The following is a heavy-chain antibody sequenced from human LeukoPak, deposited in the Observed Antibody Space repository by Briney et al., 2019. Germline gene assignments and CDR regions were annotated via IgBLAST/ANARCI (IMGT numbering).Heavy chain of an antibody. CDR1: GFTFTSSA. V-gene: IGHV1-58*02. CDR2: IVVGSGNT. D-gene: IGHD4-17*01. Sequence: SVKVSCKASGFTFTSSAMQWVRQARGQRLEWIGWIVVGSGNTNYAQKFQERVTITRDMSTSTAYMELSSLRSEDTAVYYCAAVCGTGSDYGDFDAFDIWGQGTMVTVSS. J-gene: IGHJ3*02. CDR3: AAVCGTGSDYGDFDAFDI.